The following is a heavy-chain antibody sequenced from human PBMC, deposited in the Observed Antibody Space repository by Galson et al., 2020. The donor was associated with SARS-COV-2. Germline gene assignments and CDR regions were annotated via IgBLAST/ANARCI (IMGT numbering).Heavy chain of an antibody. V-gene: IGHV3-30-3*01. D-gene: IGHD1-26*01. Sequence: GGSLSLSCAASGFTFSSYAKHWVRHAPDTGLEWEAIISNDGSNNYYADSVKCRFTISRDNSKSTLYPHMNSQRAEDTAVYYCARAKSGSYYDGLDVWGQGNRVTVFS. CDR2: ISNDGSNN. CDR1: GFTFSSYA. J-gene: IGHJ6*02. CDR3: ARAKSGSYYDGLDV.